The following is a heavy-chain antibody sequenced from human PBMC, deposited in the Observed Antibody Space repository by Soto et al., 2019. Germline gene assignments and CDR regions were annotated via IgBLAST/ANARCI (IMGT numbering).Heavy chain of an antibody. J-gene: IGHJ3*01. CDR3: ARGYGVKSGTFDF. CDR1: GFTFSSYD. V-gene: IGHV3-33*01. CDR2: IWYDGSNK. D-gene: IGHD4-17*01. Sequence: QVQLVESGGGVVERGRSLRLSCAASGFTFSSYDMHWVRQAPGKGLDWVAVIWYDGSNKDYADSVKGRFTISRDNSKNTLYLQMNSLRGEDTAVYYCARGYGVKSGTFDFWGQGTMVTVSS.